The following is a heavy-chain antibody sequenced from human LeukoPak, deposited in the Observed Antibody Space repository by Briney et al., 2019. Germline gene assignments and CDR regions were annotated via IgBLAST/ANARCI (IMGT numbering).Heavy chain of an antibody. V-gene: IGHV4-39*01. CDR2: IYYSGSA. Sequence: PSETLSLTCIVSGGSIRNSSYYWGWIRQPPGKGLEWIGSIYYSGSAYYNPSLKSRVTISVDTSKNQFSLKLTSVTAADTAVYYCARHWVVTPNYWGQGTLVTVSS. D-gene: IGHD4-23*01. CDR3: ARHWVVTPNY. J-gene: IGHJ4*02. CDR1: GGSIRNSSYY.